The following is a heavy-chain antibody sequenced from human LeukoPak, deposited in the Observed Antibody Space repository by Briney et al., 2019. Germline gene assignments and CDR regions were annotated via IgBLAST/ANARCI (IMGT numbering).Heavy chain of an antibody. J-gene: IGHJ4*02. D-gene: IGHD2-15*01. Sequence: PGGSLRLSCAASGFTFSSYMMTWVRQAPGKGLEWVSTISSNGGSTYYADSVKGRFTISRDNSKNTLYLQMSSLRAEDTAVYYCARYRSGSICYSGVDYWGQGTLVPVSS. CDR1: GFTFSSYM. CDR2: ISSNGGST. CDR3: ARYRSGSICYSGVDY. V-gene: IGHV3-23*01.